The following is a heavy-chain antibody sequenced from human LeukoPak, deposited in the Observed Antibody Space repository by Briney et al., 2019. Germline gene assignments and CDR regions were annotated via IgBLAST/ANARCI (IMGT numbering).Heavy chain of an antibody. V-gene: IGHV3-30*03. D-gene: IGHD6-13*01. Sequence: GGSLRLSCAASGFTFSSYSMHWVRQAPGKGLEWVAAISYDGSNKYHADSVKGRFTISRDNSKNTLDLQMNSLRVEDTAVYYCARDPGVWNYYYYMDVWGKGTTVTVSS. CDR3: ARDPGVWNYYYYMDV. CDR2: ISYDGSNK. J-gene: IGHJ6*03. CDR1: GFTFSSYS.